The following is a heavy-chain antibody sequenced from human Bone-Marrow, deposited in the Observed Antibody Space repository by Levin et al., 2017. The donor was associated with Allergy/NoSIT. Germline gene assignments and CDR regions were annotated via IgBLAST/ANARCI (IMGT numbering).Heavy chain of an antibody. V-gene: IGHV3-20*04. CDR3: ARVMYSGTRYYFDY. CDR1: GFTFDDYG. CDR2: INWNGGST. D-gene: IGHD1-26*01. J-gene: IGHJ4*02. Sequence: GESLKISCAASGFTFDDYGMSWVRQAPGKGLEWVSGINWNGGSTGYADSVKGRFTISRDNAKNSLYLQMNSLRAEDTALYYCARVMYSGTRYYFDYWGQGTLVTVSS.